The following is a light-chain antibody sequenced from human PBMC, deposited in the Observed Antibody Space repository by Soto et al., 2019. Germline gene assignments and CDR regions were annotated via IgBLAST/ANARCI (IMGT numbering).Light chain of an antibody. CDR3: QQLNSYPRT. CDR1: QGISTY. V-gene: IGKV1-9*01. CDR2: AAS. J-gene: IGKJ1*01. Sequence: IQVTQSPSYLSASVGDRVTITCRASQGISTYLAWYQQKPGKAPRLLIYAASTLQSGVPSRFSGSGSGTDFTLTIISLQPEDFATYYCQQLNSYPRTFGQGTKVDIK.